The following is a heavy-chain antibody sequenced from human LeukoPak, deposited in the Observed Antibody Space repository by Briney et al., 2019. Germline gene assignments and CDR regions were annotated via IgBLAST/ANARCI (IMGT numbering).Heavy chain of an antibody. D-gene: IGHD6-13*01. CDR1: GYTFTTYY. V-gene: IGHV1-2*02. CDR2: MNPNSGNT. CDR3: ARDTIAAAGIRDYYYYMDV. J-gene: IGHJ6*03. Sequence: ASVKVSCKASGYTFTTYYVHWVRQATGQGLEWMEWMNPNSGNTGYAQKFQGRVTMTRDTSISTAYMELSRLRSDDTAVYYCARDTIAAAGIRDYYYYMDVWGKGTTVTVSS.